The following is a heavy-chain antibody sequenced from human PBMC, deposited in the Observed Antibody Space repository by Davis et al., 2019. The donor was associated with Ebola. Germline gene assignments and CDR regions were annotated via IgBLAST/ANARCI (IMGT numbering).Heavy chain of an antibody. CDR1: GGSISSYY. CDR3: ARIVDTAMVTWGYFDY. Sequence: SETLSLTCTVSGGSISSYYWGWIRQPPGKGLEWIGSIYYSGSTYYNPSLKSRVTISVDTSKNQFSLKVSSVTAADTAVYYCARIVDTAMVTWGYFDYWGQGTLVTVSS. J-gene: IGHJ4*02. V-gene: IGHV4-39*01. CDR2: IYYSGST. D-gene: IGHD5-18*01.